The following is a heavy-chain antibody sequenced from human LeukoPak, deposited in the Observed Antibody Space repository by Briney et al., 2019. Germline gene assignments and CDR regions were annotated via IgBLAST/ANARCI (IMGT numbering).Heavy chain of an antibody. D-gene: IGHD6-13*01. V-gene: IGHV3-11*06. CDR1: RFTFSDYY. CDR3: ARVLAAAGYFDY. Sequence: GGSLRLSCAASRFTFSDYYMSCIRQAPGKGLEWVSYITSTGGYTNYADSVKGRFTVSRDNTKNSLFLQMNSLRVEDTAVYYCARVLAAAGYFDYWGQGALVTVSS. J-gene: IGHJ4*02. CDR2: ITSTGGYT.